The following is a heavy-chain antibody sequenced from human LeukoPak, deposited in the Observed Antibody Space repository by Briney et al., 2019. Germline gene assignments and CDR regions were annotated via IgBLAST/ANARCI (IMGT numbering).Heavy chain of an antibody. Sequence: SETLSLTCTVSGGSISSSSYYWGWIRQPPGKGLEWVGSIYYSGSTYYNPSLKSRVTISVDRSKNQFSLKLSSVTAADTAVYYCAREVVPAAYYFDYWGQGTLVTVSS. D-gene: IGHD2-2*01. J-gene: IGHJ4*02. CDR1: GGSISSSSYY. CDR2: IYYSGST. CDR3: AREVVPAAYYFDY. V-gene: IGHV4-39*07.